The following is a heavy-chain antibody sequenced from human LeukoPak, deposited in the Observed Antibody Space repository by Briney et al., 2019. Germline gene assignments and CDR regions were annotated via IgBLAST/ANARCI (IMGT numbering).Heavy chain of an antibody. CDR2: INHSGST. Sequence: KPSETLSLTCAVYGGSFSGYYWSWIRQPPGKGLEWIGEINHSGSTNYNPSLKSRVTISVDTSKNQFSLKLSSVTAADTAVYYCARGPLRCSGGSCYTPRGSYYFDYWGQGTLVTVSS. CDR3: ARGPLRCSGGSCYTPRGSYYFDY. J-gene: IGHJ4*02. V-gene: IGHV4-34*01. CDR1: GGSFSGYY. D-gene: IGHD2-15*01.